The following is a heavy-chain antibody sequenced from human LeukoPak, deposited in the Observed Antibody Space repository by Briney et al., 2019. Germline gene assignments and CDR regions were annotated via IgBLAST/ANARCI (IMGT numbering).Heavy chain of an antibody. V-gene: IGHV3-7*01. CDR3: ARADYFDY. CDR2: IKPDGSGK. Sequence: GGSLRLSCAASGFTFSNFWMHWVRQAPGKGLEWVANIKPDGSGKYYGDSVKGRFTISRDNTKNSLYLQMNSLRAEDTAVYYCARADYFDYWGQGTLVTVSS. CDR1: GFTFSNFW. J-gene: IGHJ4*02.